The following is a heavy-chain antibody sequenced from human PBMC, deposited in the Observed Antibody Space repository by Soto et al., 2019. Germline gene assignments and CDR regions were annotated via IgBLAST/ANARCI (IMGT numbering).Heavy chain of an antibody. Sequence: VQLVESGGGLVKPGGSLRLSCAASGFTFSNAWMSWVRQAPGKGLEWVGRIKSKTDGGTTDYAAPVKGRFTISRDDSKNTLYLQMNSLKTEDTAVYYCTTDPNCSGGSCYTPFDYWGQGTLVTVSS. D-gene: IGHD2-15*01. J-gene: IGHJ4*02. V-gene: IGHV3-15*01. CDR3: TTDPNCSGGSCYTPFDY. CDR1: GFTFSNAW. CDR2: IKSKTDGGTT.